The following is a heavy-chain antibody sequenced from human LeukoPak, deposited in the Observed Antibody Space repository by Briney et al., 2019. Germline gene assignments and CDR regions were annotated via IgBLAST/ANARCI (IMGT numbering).Heavy chain of an antibody. CDR3: ARRGDNSGPSPPPFDY. CDR2: IYHSGST. CDR1: GYSISSGYY. D-gene: IGHD3-22*01. J-gene: IGHJ4*02. V-gene: IGHV4-38-2*01. Sequence: SETLSLTCAVSGYSISSGYYWGWIRQPPGKGLEWIGSIYHSGSTYYNPSLKSRVTISVDTSKNPFSLKLCLLTPAYTAVYYCARRGDNSGPSPPPFDYWGQGTLVTVSS.